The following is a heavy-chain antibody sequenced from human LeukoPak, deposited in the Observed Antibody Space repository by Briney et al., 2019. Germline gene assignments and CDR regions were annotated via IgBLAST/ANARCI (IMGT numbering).Heavy chain of an antibody. CDR1: GFTFSSSG. CDR3: ANPTQGY. CDR2: ISYDGSNK. Sequence: GGSLRLSCAASGFTFSSSGMHWVRQAPGRGSEWVAVISYDGSNKYYADSVKGRFTISRDNSKNTLYLQMNSLRAEDTAVYYCANPTQGYWGQGTLVTVSS. J-gene: IGHJ4*02. V-gene: IGHV3-30*18.